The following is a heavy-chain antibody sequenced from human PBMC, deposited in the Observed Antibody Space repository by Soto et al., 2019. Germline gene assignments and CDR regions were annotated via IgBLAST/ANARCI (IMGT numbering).Heavy chain of an antibody. J-gene: IGHJ3*01. V-gene: IGHV4-4*07. CDR1: GGSLNNYN. Sequence: PSETLSLTCTVSGGSLNNYNWNWIGQSAGTGLEWIGRIYSSGKTYYNPSLKSRVTLSLDMLNNQISLKVTSVTAADTAMYYCARERTYQMFGDDALDFWGLGTMVTVSS. D-gene: IGHD2-2*01. CDR3: ARERTYQMFGDDALDF. CDR2: IYSSGKT.